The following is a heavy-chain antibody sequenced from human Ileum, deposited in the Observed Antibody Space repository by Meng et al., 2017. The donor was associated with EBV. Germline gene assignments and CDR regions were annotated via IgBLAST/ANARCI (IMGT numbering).Heavy chain of an antibody. V-gene: IGHV4-4*02. J-gene: IGHJ4*02. CDR2: VYHRGDT. Sequence: HVLLPGSGPGLVKPSGTLSLTCTVSGDSIRSDIWWSWVRQPPGKGLEWIGEVYHRGDTNYNPSLKSRVDISVDKSKNQFYLSLFSVTAADTAVYYCGRDQGRELINHWGQGTLVTVSS. CDR1: GDSIRSDIW. D-gene: IGHD1-7*01. CDR3: GRDQGRELINH.